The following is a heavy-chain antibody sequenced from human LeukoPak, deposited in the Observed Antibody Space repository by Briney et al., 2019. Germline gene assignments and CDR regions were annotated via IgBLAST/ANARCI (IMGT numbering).Heavy chain of an antibody. V-gene: IGHV3-48*03. CDR1: GFTFSSYG. D-gene: IGHD2-2*01. CDR3: ARDFNIVVVPAPGGMDV. CDR2: ISSSGSII. Sequence: PGGSLRLSCAASGFTFSSYGMNWVRQAPGKGLEWVSYISSSGSIIYYADSVKGRFTISRDNAKNSLYLQMNSLRAEDTAVYYCARDFNIVVVPAPGGMDVWGQGTTVTVSS. J-gene: IGHJ6*02.